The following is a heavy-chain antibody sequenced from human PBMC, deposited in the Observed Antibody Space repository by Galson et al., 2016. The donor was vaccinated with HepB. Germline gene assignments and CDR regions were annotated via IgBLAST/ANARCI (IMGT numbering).Heavy chain of an antibody. D-gene: IGHD3-3*01. V-gene: IGHV3-9*01. CDR2: IPWNSGSV. Sequence: RQAPGKGLEWVSGIPWNSGSVAYAGSVQGRFTISRDNAKRSLYLEMNSLRAEDTALYYCAKSVSGSAYSTFQYWGQGTLVIVSS. CDR3: AKSVSGSAYSTFQY. J-gene: IGHJ4*02.